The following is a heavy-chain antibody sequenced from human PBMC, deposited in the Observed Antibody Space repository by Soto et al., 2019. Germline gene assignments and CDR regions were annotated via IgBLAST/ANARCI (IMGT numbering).Heavy chain of an antibody. CDR3: AHRESTETTYYFDY. V-gene: IGHV2-5*02. D-gene: IGHD4-17*01. CDR1: AFLLCTSGVG. J-gene: IGHJ4*02. CDR2: IYWDDDK. Sequence: QITLKESGPTLVKPTQTLTLTCTFSAFLLCTSGVGVGWVRQPPGKALEWLAMIYWDDDKRYSPSLKSRLTVTKDTSKNQVVLTMTNMDPVDTATYYCAHRESTETTYYFDYWGQATLVTVSS.